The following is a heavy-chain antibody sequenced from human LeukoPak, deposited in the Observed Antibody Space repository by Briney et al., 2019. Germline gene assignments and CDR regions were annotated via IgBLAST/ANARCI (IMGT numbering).Heavy chain of an antibody. CDR3: RAWIDSFDI. Sequence: GGSLRLSCAASGFIVRSREMSWVRQAPRKGLEWVSVLDIGGNTYYADSVKGRFTISRDTSKNTLYLQLNSLRVEDTAVYYCRAWIDSFDIWGQGTVVTVSS. D-gene: IGHD1-1*01. V-gene: IGHV3-53*01. CDR2: LDIGGNT. CDR1: GFIVRSRE. J-gene: IGHJ3*02.